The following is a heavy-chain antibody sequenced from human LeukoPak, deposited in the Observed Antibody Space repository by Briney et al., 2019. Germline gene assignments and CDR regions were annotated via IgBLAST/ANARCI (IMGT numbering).Heavy chain of an antibody. CDR3: ARRRGSYSDDY. CDR1: GFTFSSYE. V-gene: IGHV3-48*03. J-gene: IGHJ4*02. Sequence: GGSLRLSCAASGFTFSSYEMNWVRQAPGKGLEWVSYISSSGSTIYYADSVEGRFTISRDNAKNSLYLQMNSLRAEDTAVYYCARRRGSYSDDYWGQGTLVTVSS. D-gene: IGHD1-26*01. CDR2: ISSSGSTI.